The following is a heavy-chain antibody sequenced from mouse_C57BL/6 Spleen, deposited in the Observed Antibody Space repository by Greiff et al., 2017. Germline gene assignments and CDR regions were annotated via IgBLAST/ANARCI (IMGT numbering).Heavy chain of an antibody. CDR3: ARSESAMDY. CDR2: IYPGDGDT. Sequence: VQGVESGPELVKPGASVKISCKASGYAFSSSWMNWVKQRPGKGLEWIGRIYPGDGDTNYNGKFKGKATLTADKSSSTAYMQLSSLTSEDSAVYFCARSESAMDYWGQGTSVTVSS. V-gene: IGHV1-82*01. CDR1: GYAFSSSW. J-gene: IGHJ4*01.